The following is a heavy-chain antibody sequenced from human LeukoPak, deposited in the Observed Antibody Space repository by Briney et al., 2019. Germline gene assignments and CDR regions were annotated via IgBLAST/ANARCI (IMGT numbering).Heavy chain of an antibody. CDR3: ARDVQSGGGYPNGGDY. CDR1: GFTFSGYA. J-gene: IGHJ4*02. V-gene: IGHV3-23*01. CDR2: ISGGGGTT. D-gene: IGHD1-26*01. Sequence: PGGSLRLSCAASGFTFSGYAMDWVRQAPGKGLEWVSAISGGGGTTYYTDSVKGRFTVSRDNSKNTLYLQMNSLRAEDTAVYYCARDVQSGGGYPNGGDYWGQGTLVTVSS.